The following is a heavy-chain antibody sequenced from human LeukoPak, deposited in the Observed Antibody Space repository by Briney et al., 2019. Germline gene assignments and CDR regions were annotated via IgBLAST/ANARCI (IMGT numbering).Heavy chain of an antibody. CDR2: TSSSDAGK. V-gene: IGHV3-23*01. CDR3: AKAPVTSCRGAFCYPFDS. CDR1: GFTFSSYS. Sequence: PGGSLRLSCVASGFTFSSYSMNWVRQAPGKGLEWVSATSSSDAGKYYADSVRGRFTISRDNSRNTMYLQMNSLRVEDAAVYYCAKAPVTSCRGAFCYPFDSWGQGTLVTVSS. J-gene: IGHJ4*02. D-gene: IGHD2-15*01.